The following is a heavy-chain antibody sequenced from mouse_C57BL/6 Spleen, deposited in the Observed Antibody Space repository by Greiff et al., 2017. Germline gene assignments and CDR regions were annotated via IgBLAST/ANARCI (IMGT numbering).Heavy chain of an antibody. CDR1: GFTFTDYY. J-gene: IGHJ3*01. CDR2: IRNKANGYTT. D-gene: IGHD1-1*01. CDR3: ARYEGNYYGSIPFAY. Sequence: DVKLVESGGGLVQPGGSLSLSCAASGFTFTDYYMSWVRQPPGKALEWLGFIRNKANGYTTEYSASVKGRFTISRDNSQSILYLQMNALRAEDSATYYCARYEGNYYGSIPFAYWGQGTLVTVSA. V-gene: IGHV7-3*01.